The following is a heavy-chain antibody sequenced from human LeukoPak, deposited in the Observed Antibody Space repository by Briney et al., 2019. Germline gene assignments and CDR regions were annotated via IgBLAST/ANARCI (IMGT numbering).Heavy chain of an antibody. V-gene: IGHV3-11*06. D-gene: IGHD4-17*01. CDR2: ISGSSDYT. CDR3: VRENYGIFDY. J-gene: IGHJ4*02. Sequence: PGRSLGLSCAASGFTFSNYYMSWIRQAPGKGLEWVSYISGSSDYTDNADSVKGRFTISRDNAKNSLYPHVDRLRVEDTAVYYGVRENYGIFDYWGQGTLVTVSS. CDR1: GFTFSNYY.